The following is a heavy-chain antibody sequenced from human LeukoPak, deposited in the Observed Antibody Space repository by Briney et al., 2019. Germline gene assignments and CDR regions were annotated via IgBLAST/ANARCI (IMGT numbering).Heavy chain of an antibody. Sequence: SETLSLTCTVSGGSVSSSRYYWGWIRQPPGKGLEWIANIYYTGTTYYSPSLKSRLTVSVDTSTNQVSLKLSSVTAADTAVYYCARDSRNWNSARGAFDFWGLGTMVIVSS. CDR2: IYYTGTT. CDR1: GGSVSSSRYY. V-gene: IGHV4-39*07. D-gene: IGHD1-1*01. CDR3: ARDSRNWNSARGAFDF. J-gene: IGHJ3*01.